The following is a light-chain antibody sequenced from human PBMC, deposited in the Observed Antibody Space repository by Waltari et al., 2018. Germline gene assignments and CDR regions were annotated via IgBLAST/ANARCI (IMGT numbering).Light chain of an antibody. CDR3: AAWDNSLNGV. CDR1: SSNIGNNY. J-gene: IGLJ3*02. V-gene: IGLV1-47*01. CDR2: RDN. Sequence: QSVLTQPPSVSGTPGQRVTISCSGSSSNIGNNYVYWYRQLPGAAPNLLIFRDNQRPSGVPDRFSGSKSVTSASLAISGLRSEDEADYYCAAWDNSLNGVFGGGTKLTVL.